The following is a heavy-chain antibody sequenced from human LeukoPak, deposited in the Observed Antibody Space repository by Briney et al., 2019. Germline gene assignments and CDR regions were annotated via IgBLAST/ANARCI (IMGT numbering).Heavy chain of an antibody. J-gene: IGHJ5*02. D-gene: IGHD3-3*01. CDR1: GGSISSYY. V-gene: IGHV4-4*07. Sequence: PSETPSLTCTVSGGSISSYYWSWIRQPAGKGLEWIGRIYTSGSINYNPSLKSRATMSVDTSKNQFSLKLSSVTAADTAVYYCARVTYYDFWSGSTQNWFDPWGQGTLVTVSS. CDR3: ARVTYYDFWSGSTQNWFDP. CDR2: IYTSGSI.